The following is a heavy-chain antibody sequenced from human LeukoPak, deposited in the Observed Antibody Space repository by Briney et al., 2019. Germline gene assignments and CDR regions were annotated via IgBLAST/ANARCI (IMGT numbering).Heavy chain of an antibody. J-gene: IGHJ3*02. V-gene: IGHV4-59*08. CDR1: GGSISSYY. Sequence: SETLSLTCTVSGGSISSYYWSWIRQPPGKGLEWIGYISYSGSTNYNPSLKSRVTISVDTSNNQFSLKLNSVTAADTAVYYCARRNVLTEGEAFDIWGQGTMVTVSS. CDR2: ISYSGST. D-gene: IGHD3-16*01. CDR3: ARRNVLTEGEAFDI.